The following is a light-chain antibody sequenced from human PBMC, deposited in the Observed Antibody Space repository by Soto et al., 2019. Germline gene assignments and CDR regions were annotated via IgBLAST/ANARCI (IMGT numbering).Light chain of an antibody. V-gene: IGLV2-8*01. CDR3: YSSAGSTNV. J-gene: IGLJ2*01. Sequence: QSALTQPPSASGSPGQSVTISCTGTSSDVGNHNYVSWYQQHPGKAPKLMIYEVSKRPSGVPDRFSGSKSGNTASLTVSGLQAEDEADYYGYSSAGSTNVFGGGTKVTVL. CDR2: EVS. CDR1: SSDVGNHNY.